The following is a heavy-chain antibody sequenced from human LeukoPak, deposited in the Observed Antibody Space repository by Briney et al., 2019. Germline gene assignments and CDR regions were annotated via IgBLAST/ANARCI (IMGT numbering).Heavy chain of an antibody. J-gene: IGHJ4*02. Sequence: GGSLRLSCAASGFTFSSYSMNWVRQAPGKGLEWVGRIKSKTDGGTTDYAAPVKGRFTISRDDSKNTLYLQMNSLKTEDTAVYYCHLGATSFDYWGQGTLVTVSS. CDR2: IKSKTDGGTT. D-gene: IGHD1-26*01. CDR3: HLGATSFDY. CDR1: GFTFSSYS. V-gene: IGHV3-15*07.